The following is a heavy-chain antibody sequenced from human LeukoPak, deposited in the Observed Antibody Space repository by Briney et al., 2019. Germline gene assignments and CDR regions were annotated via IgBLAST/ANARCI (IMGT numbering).Heavy chain of an antibody. CDR3: ARLRSGSTPPPPHYYYGLDV. V-gene: IGHV4-59*01. D-gene: IGHD1-26*01. Sequence: SETLSLTGTVSGVSINDFYWTWLRQPPGKGLEWIGYIFYSGSANSNPSLESRVTISVDTSKNQFSLKLSSVTAADTAAYYCARLRSGSTPPPPHYYYGLDVWGQGTTVIVSS. CDR2: IFYSGSA. CDR1: GVSINDFY. J-gene: IGHJ6*02.